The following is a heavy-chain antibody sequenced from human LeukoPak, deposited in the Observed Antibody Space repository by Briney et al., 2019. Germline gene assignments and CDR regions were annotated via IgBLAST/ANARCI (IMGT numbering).Heavy chain of an antibody. Sequence: SETLSLTCTVSGGSISNYYWNWIRQPPGKGLEWIGSIYYSGSTYYNPSLKSRVAISVDTSKNQFSLKLSSVTAADTAVYYCASHTPDYYGSGSPPHYWGQGTLVTVSS. V-gene: IGHV4-39*01. J-gene: IGHJ4*02. CDR2: IYYSGST. CDR1: GGSISNYY. CDR3: ASHTPDYYGSGSPPHY. D-gene: IGHD3-10*01.